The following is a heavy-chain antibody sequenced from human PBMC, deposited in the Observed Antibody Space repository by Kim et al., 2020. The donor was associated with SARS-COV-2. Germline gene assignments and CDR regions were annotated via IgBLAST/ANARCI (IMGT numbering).Heavy chain of an antibody. CDR3: ARGCSGGSCYLIDY. D-gene: IGHD2-15*01. Sequence: GGSLRLSCAASGFTFSSYWMSWVRQAPGKGLEWVANIKQDGSEKYYVDSVRGRFTISRDNAKNSLYLQMNSLRAEDTAVYYCARGCSGGSCYLIDYWGQGILVTVSS. CDR2: IKQDGSEK. J-gene: IGHJ4*02. V-gene: IGHV3-7*01. CDR1: GFTFSSYW.